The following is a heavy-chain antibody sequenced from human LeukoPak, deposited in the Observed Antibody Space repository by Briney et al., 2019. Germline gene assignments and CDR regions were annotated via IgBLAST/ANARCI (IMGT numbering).Heavy chain of an antibody. V-gene: IGHV4-38-2*02. D-gene: IGHD1-1*01. CDR2: ISHSGNT. J-gene: IGHJ4*02. CDR1: GYSISSTYY. Sequence: PSETLSLTCTVSGYSISSTYYGAWIRQPPGKGLEWIATISHSGNTYYTPSLESRLTISLDTSKRHFSLRLSSMTAADTALYYCARVNAPVATFDYWGLGTLVAVSS. CDR3: ARVNAPVATFDY.